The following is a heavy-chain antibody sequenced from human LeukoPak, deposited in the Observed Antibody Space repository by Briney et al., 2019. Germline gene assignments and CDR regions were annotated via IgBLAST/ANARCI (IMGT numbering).Heavy chain of an antibody. J-gene: IGHJ4*02. CDR3: AKDTGAYYDSSGFDY. Sequence: GGSLRLSCAASGFTFSSYSMNWVRQAPGKGLEGVSYISSSSSTIYYADSVKGRFTISRDNAKNSLYLQMTSLRAEDTALYYCAKDTGAYYDSSGFDYWGQGTLVTVSS. D-gene: IGHD3-22*01. CDR2: ISSSSSTI. CDR1: GFTFSSYS. V-gene: IGHV3-48*04.